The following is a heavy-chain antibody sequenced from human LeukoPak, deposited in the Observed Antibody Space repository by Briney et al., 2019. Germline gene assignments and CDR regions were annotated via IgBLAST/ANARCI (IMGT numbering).Heavy chain of an antibody. Sequence: SVKVSCKASGGTFSSNAISWVRQAPGQGLEWMGGIIPIFGTANYAQKFQGRVTITADESTSTAYMELSSLRSEDTAVYYCATPSGEDIVVVTYWGQGTLVTVSS. V-gene: IGHV1-69*13. CDR2: IIPIFGTA. CDR3: ATPSGEDIVVVTY. D-gene: IGHD2-2*01. J-gene: IGHJ4*02. CDR1: GGTFSSNA.